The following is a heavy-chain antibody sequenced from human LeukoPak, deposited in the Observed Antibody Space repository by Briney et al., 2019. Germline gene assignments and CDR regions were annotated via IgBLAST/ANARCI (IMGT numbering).Heavy chain of an antibody. CDR1: GGTFSSYA. Sequence: GASVKVSRKPAGGTFSSYAISWVRQAPGQGLEWMGGIIPIFGRANYAQKFQGRVTITTDESKSTPNMELSSLRSEDKAVYYCARRGFCGGDCYMEHYYYYMDVWGKGTTVTVSS. J-gene: IGHJ6*03. D-gene: IGHD2-21*02. CDR2: IIPIFGRA. V-gene: IGHV1-69*05. CDR3: ARRGFCGGDCYMEHYYYYMDV.